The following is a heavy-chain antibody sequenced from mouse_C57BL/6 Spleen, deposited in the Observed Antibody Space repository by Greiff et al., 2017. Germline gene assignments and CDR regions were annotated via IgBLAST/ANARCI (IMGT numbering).Heavy chain of an antibody. V-gene: IGHV1-80*01. CDR2: IYPGDGDT. CDR1: GYAFSSYW. D-gene: IGHD1-1*01. Sequence: QVQLQQSGAELVKPGASVKISCKASGYAFSSYWMNWVKQRPGKGLEWIGQIYPGDGDTNYNGKFKGKATLTADKSSSTAYMQLSSLTSEDSAVYFGARGPMGSSPYYYAMDYWGQGTSVTVSS. CDR3: ARGPMGSSPYYYAMDY. J-gene: IGHJ4*01.